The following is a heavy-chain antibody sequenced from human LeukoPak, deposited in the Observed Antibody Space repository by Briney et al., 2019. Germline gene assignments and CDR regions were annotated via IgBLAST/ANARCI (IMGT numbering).Heavy chain of an antibody. CDR3: ARDGITMIVEGHDAFDI. D-gene: IGHD3-22*01. V-gene: IGHV4-34*01. CDR2: INHSGST. J-gene: IGHJ3*02. Sequence: PETLSLTCAVYGGSFSGYYWSWLRQPPGKGLEWSGEINHSGSTNYNPSLKSRVTISVDTSKNQFSLKLSSVTAADTAVYYCARDGITMIVEGHDAFDIWGQGTMVTVSS. CDR1: GGSFSGYY.